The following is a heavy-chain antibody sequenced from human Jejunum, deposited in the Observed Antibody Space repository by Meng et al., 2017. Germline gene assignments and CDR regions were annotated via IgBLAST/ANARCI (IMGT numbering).Heavy chain of an antibody. J-gene: IGHJ4*02. Sequence: GESLKISCKGSGYKFTNYWIVWVRQMPGKGLEWMGIIYPRDSDTRFSPSFEGQVTISVDKSISTAYLQWSSLKASDTAIYYCARRKYDCGGDCHLFDYWGQGTLVTVSS. CDR2: IYPRDSDT. CDR1: GYKFTNYW. CDR3: ARRKYDCGGDCHLFDY. V-gene: IGHV5-51*01. D-gene: IGHD2-21*02.